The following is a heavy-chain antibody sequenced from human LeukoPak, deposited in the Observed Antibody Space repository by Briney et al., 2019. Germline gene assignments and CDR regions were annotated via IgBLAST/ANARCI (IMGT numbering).Heavy chain of an antibody. D-gene: IGHD2-2*01. CDR1: GGTFSSYA. CDR3: ARESRSSNQMGLFDY. CDR2: IIPIFSTA. Sequence: ASVKVSCKASGGTFSSYAISWVRQAPGQGLEWMGGIIPIFSTANYAQKFQGRVTITADESTSTAYMELSSLRSEDTAVYYCARESRSSNQMGLFDYWGQGTLVTVSS. J-gene: IGHJ4*02. V-gene: IGHV1-69*13.